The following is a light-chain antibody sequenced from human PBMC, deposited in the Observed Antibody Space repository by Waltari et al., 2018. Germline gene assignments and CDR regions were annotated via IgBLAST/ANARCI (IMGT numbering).Light chain of an antibody. CDR3: SSYTSSSTLV. J-gene: IGLJ2*01. V-gene: IGLV2-14*01. Sequence: QSALPQPASVSGSPGQSITIPCPGTSSDVGGFNYFSWYQQHPGKAPKLMSYEVSNRPSGVSNRLSGSKSGNTASLTISGLQAEDEADYYCSSYTSSSTLVFGGGTKLTVL. CDR1: SSDVGGFNY. CDR2: EVS.